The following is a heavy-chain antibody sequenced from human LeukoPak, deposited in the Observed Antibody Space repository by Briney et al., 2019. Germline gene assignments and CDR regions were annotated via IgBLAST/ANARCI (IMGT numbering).Heavy chain of an antibody. D-gene: IGHD3-16*01. Sequence: PGWSLRLSCAASGFTVSNNYMSWVRQAPGKGLEWVSVIYSGDNTYYVGFVEGLYTISRDSSKNTLFLQMNRLRAEDTAVYYCAGRRVLDASFDYWGQGTLVTVSS. CDR1: GFTVSNNY. J-gene: IGHJ4*02. CDR2: IYSGDNT. V-gene: IGHV3-66*02. CDR3: AGRRVLDASFDY.